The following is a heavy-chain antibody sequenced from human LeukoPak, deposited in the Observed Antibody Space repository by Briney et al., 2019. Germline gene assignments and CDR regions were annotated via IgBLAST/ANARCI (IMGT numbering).Heavy chain of an antibody. Sequence: GGSLRLSCAASGFTFSSYGMHWVRQAPGKGLEWVAFIRFDGSNKYYADSVKGRFTISRVNSKNILYLQMNSLRAEDTAVYYCAKDSGVYVAYWGQGTLVTVSS. CDR1: GFTFSSYG. CDR3: AKDSGVYVAY. CDR2: IRFDGSNK. J-gene: IGHJ4*02. D-gene: IGHD5/OR15-5a*01. V-gene: IGHV3-30*02.